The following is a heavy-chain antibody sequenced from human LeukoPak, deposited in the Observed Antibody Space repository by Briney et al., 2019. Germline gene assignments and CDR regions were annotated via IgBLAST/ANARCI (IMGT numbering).Heavy chain of an antibody. Sequence: GGSLRLSCAASGFTFSSYGMHWVRQAPGKGLEWVVVISYDGSNKYYADSVKGRFTISRDNSKNTLYLQMNSLRAEDTAVYYCAKERNLEIAVAGTIFDYWGQGALVAVSS. V-gene: IGHV3-30*18. J-gene: IGHJ4*02. CDR2: ISYDGSNK. CDR1: GFTFSSYG. CDR3: AKERNLEIAVAGTIFDY. D-gene: IGHD6-19*01.